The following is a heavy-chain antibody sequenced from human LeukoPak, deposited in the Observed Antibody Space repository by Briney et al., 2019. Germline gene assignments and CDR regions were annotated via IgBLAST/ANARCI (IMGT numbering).Heavy chain of an antibody. V-gene: IGHV1-2*02. CDR2: INPNSGGT. J-gene: IGHJ4*02. D-gene: IGHD2-2*01. CDR3: ARDLLGDVVPAAMPGVWFDY. CDR1: GYTFTCYH. Sequence: ASVKVSCKASGYTFTCYHMHWVRQAPGQGLEWMGWINPNSGGTNYAQKFQGRVTMTRDTSISTAYMELSRLRSDDTAVYYCARDLLGDVVPAAMPGVWFDYWGQGTLVTVSS.